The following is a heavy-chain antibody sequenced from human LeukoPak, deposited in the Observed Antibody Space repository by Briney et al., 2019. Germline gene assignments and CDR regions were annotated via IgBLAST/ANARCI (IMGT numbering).Heavy chain of an antibody. CDR2: IIPIFGTA. V-gene: IGHV1-69*13. CDR1: GGTFSSYA. Sequence: SVKVSCKASGGTFSSYAISWVRQAPGQGLEWMGGIIPIFGTANYAQKFQGRATITADESTSTAYMELSSLRSEDTAVYYCARDRVAAAGTGYYYYYYMDVWGKGTTVTVSS. J-gene: IGHJ6*03. D-gene: IGHD6-13*01. CDR3: ARDRVAAAGTGYYYYYYMDV.